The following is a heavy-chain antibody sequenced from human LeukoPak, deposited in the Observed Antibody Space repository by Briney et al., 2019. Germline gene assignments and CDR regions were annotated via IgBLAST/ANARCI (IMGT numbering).Heavy chain of an antibody. CDR3: AKDATTVTTQGDY. V-gene: IGHV3-30*02. CDR2: IRYDGSNK. D-gene: IGHD4-17*01. J-gene: IGHJ4*02. Sequence: GGSLRLSCAASGFTFSSYGMHWVRQAPGKGLEWVAFIRYDGSNKYYADSVKGRFTISRDNSKNTLYLQMNSLRAEDTAVYYCAKDATTVTTQGDYWGQGTLVTVSS. CDR1: GFTFSSYG.